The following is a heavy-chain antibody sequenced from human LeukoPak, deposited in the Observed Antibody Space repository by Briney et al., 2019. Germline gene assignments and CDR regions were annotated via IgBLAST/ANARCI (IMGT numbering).Heavy chain of an antibody. J-gene: IGHJ6*03. V-gene: IGHV4-39*01. D-gene: IGHD5-18*01. CDR2: IYYSGST. CDR1: GGSISSSSYY. CDR3: ARCLGYSYGYGHYYYYMDV. Sequence: SETLSLTCTVSGGSISSSSYYWGWIRQPPGKGRGWIGSIYYSGSTYYNPSLKSRVTISVDTSKNQFSLKLSSVTAADTAVYYCARCLGYSYGYGHYYYYMDVWGKGTTVTVSS.